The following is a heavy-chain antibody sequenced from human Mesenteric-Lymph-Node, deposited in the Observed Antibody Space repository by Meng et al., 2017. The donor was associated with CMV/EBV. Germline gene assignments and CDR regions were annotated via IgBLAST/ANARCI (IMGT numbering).Heavy chain of an antibody. CDR1: GGTFSSYA. J-gene: IGHJ6*02. Sequence: SVQVSCKASGGTFSSYAISWVRQAPGQGLEWMGGIIPIFGTANYAQKFQGRVTITTDESTSTAYMELSSLRSEDTAVYYCARAPPDIWSGYYTNPNYYYYYGMDVWGQGTTVTVSS. CDR3: ARAPPDIWSGYYTNPNYYYYYGMDV. V-gene: IGHV1-69*05. D-gene: IGHD3-3*01. CDR2: IIPIFGTA.